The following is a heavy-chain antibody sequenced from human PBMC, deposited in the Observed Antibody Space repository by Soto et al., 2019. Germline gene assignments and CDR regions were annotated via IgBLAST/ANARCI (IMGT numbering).Heavy chain of an antibody. CDR2: IYWDDDK. D-gene: IGHD3-22*01. Sequence: XGPTLVNHPQTLSLTCTFSVFSLTPRGVGVGWIRQPPGKALEWLALIYWDDDKRYSPSLKSRLTITKDTSTNQVVLTMTNMDPVDTATYSCAHTFSSGTFDYWGQGTLVTVSS. V-gene: IGHV2-5*02. CDR1: VFSLTPRGVG. J-gene: IGHJ4*02. CDR3: AHTFSSGTFDY.